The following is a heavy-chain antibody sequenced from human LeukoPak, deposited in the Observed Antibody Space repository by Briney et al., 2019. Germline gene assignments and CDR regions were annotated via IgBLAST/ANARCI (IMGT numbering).Heavy chain of an antibody. J-gene: IGHJ6*03. V-gene: IGHV4-34*01. CDR1: GGSFSGYY. CDR2: INHSGST. CDR3: AREVIMVRGVLSYYYYYYMDV. Sequence: SETLSLTCAVYGGSFSGYYWSWIRQPPGKGLEWIGEINHSGSTNYNPSLKSRVTISVDTSKNQFSLKLSSVTAADTAVYYCAREVIMVRGVLSYYYYYYMDVWGKGTTVTVSS. D-gene: IGHD3-10*01.